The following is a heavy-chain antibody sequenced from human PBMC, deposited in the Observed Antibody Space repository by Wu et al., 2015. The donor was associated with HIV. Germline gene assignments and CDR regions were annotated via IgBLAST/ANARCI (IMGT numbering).Heavy chain of an antibody. CDR2: INPNSGGT. CDR3: ARSKDSYYDSITAFDI. CDR1: GYTFTGYY. V-gene: IGHV1-2*02. Sequence: QVXLVQSGAEVKKPGASVKVSCKASGYTFTGYYMHWVRQAPGQGLEWMGWINPNSGGTNYAQKFQGRVTMTRDTSISTAYMELSRLRSDDTAVYYCARSKDSYYDSITAFDIWGQGTMVTVSS. D-gene: IGHD3-22*01. J-gene: IGHJ3*02.